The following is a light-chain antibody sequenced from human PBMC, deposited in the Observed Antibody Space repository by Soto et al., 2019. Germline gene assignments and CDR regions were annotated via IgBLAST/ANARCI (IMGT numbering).Light chain of an antibody. CDR1: SSDVGGYNY. Sequence: QSALTQSASVSGSPGQSITISCTGTSSDVGGYNYVSWYQQLPGKAPKLMIYDVSNRPSGVSNRFSGSKSGNTASLMISGLQAEDEADYYCSSYTSSSIVVFGGGTKLTVL. V-gene: IGLV2-14*03. CDR2: DVS. CDR3: SSYTSSSIVV. J-gene: IGLJ2*01.